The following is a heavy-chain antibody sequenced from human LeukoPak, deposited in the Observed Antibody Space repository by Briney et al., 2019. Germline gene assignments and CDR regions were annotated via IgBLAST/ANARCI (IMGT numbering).Heavy chain of an antibody. CDR3: ARVRTTRKTFSSIAAHPLSLAFDL. V-gene: IGHV4-4*07. D-gene: IGHD6-6*01. J-gene: IGHJ2*01. CDR2: IYTSGST. CDR1: GDSISSYY. Sequence: SETLSLTCTVSGDSISSYYWSWIRQPAGKGLEWIGRIYTSGSTNYNPSLKSRVTISVDTSKNQFSLKLSSVTAADTAVYYCARVRTTRKTFSSIAAHPLSLAFDLWGRGTLVTVSS.